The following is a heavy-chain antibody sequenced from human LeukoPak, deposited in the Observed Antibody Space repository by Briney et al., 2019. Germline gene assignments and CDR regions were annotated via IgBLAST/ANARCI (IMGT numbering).Heavy chain of an antibody. CDR2: ISAYNDNT. CDR3: ARVEGAEDFDY. D-gene: IGHD1-26*01. Sequence: ASVKVSCKASGYTFTNFGISWVRQAPGQGLEWMGWISAYNDNTNYAQKLQGRVTMTTDTSTSTAYMELRSLRSDDTAVYYCARVEGAEDFDYWGQGTLVTVSS. J-gene: IGHJ4*02. V-gene: IGHV1-18*01. CDR1: GYTFTNFG.